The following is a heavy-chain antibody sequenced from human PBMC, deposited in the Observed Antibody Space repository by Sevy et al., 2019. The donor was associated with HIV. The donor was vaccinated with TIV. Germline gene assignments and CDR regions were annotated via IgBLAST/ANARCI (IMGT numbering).Heavy chain of an antibody. CDR1: GGTFNSYG. CDR2: ILPLSGLV. J-gene: IGHJ4*02. CDR3: ARDRPCGGDCYFLDS. V-gene: IGHV1-69*13. Sequence: ASVKVSCKASGGTFNSYGINWVRQAPGQGVQWMGGILPLSGLVNYAQNLQGRVAITADESTRTVYMELSSLRFEDTAVYYCARDRPCGGDCYFLDSWGRRALVTVSS. D-gene: IGHD2-21*01.